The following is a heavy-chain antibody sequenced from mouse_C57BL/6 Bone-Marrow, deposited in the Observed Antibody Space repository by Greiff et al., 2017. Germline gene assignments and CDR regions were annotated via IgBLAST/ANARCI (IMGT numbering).Heavy chain of an antibody. Sequence: EVQLQQSGPVLVKPGASVTMSCKASGYTFTDYYMNWVKQSHGKSLEWIGVINPYNGGTSYNQKFKGKATLTVDKSSSTAYMELNSLTSEAAAVYYCARSYYDYDGCAYWGQGTLVTVSA. D-gene: IGHD2-4*01. V-gene: IGHV1-19*01. CDR1: GYTFTDYY. CDR2: INPYNGGT. CDR3: ARSYYDYDGCAY. J-gene: IGHJ3*01.